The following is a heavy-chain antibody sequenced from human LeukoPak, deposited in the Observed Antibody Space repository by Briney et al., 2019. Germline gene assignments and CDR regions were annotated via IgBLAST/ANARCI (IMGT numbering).Heavy chain of an antibody. CDR3: ARDRLGIRGGAITDY. Sequence: SETLSLTCTVYGDSFSSSTYYWGWLRQPPGKGLEWIASINYSGTTYYHPTLKSQVTITLDMSKNQFSLKLSSLTAADTAVYYCARDRLGIRGGAITDYWGQGTLVTVSS. V-gene: IGHV4-39*07. CDR2: INYSGTT. J-gene: IGHJ4*02. CDR1: GDSFSSSTYY. D-gene: IGHD1-26*01.